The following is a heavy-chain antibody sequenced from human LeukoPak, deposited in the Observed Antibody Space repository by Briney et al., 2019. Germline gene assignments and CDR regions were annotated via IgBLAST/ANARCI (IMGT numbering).Heavy chain of an antibody. CDR1: GFSLSNYG. V-gene: IGHV3-23*01. Sequence: GGSLRLSCAASGFSLSNYGMTWVRQAPGKGLEWVSAISGGATSTYYAASVKGRVTISRDNSKNTLYLKMNSLRADDTAVYYCAKDSPVATYWGQGTLVTVSS. CDR2: ISGGATST. J-gene: IGHJ4*02. D-gene: IGHD4-23*01. CDR3: AKDSPVATY.